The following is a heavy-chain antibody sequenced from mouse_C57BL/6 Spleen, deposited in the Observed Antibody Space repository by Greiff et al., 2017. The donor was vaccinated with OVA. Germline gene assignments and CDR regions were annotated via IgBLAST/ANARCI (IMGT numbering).Heavy chain of an antibody. Sequence: QVQLQQPGAELVMPGASVKLSCKASGYTFTSYWMHWVKQRPGQGLEWIGEIDPSDSYTNYNQKFKGKSTLTVDKSSSTAYMQLSSLKAEDYAVYYCARRTAQATGDYWGQGTTLTVSS. CDR1: GYTFTSYW. J-gene: IGHJ2*01. CDR3: ARRTAQATGDY. V-gene: IGHV1-69*01. CDR2: IDPSDSYT. D-gene: IGHD3-2*02.